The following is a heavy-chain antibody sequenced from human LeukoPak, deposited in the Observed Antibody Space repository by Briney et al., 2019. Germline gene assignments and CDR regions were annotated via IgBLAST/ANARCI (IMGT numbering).Heavy chain of an antibody. J-gene: IGHJ4*02. CDR2: ISYDGSNE. Sequence: GRSLRLSCAASGFTFSTYGFHWVRQAPGKGLEWVAFISYDGSNEYYTDSVKGRFTISRDNSRNTLYLQMNSLRAEDTAVYYCAKRPYYDILTGYPDFDYWGQGTLVTVSS. V-gene: IGHV3-30*18. CDR3: AKRPYYDILTGYPDFDY. CDR1: GFTFSTYG. D-gene: IGHD3-9*01.